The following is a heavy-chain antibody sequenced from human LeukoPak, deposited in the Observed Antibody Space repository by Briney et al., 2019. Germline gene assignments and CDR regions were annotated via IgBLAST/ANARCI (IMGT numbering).Heavy chain of an antibody. Sequence: HPGGSLRLSCAASGFTFDDYAMRWVRQAPGKGLEWVSLISGDGGSTYYTDSVKGRFTISRDNSKNSLYLQMNSLRTEDTALYYCAKGATPWGFGENFDYWGQGTLVTVSS. V-gene: IGHV3-43*02. CDR1: GFTFDDYA. J-gene: IGHJ4*02. D-gene: IGHD3-10*01. CDR2: ISGDGGST. CDR3: AKGATPWGFGENFDY.